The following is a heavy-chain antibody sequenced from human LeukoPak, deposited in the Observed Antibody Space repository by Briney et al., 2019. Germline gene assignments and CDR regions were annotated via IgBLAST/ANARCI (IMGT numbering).Heavy chain of an antibody. Sequence: PGGSLRLSCTASGFTFSGYEMNWVRQAPGKGLEWVSYISSGNSIYYADSVKGRFTISRDNAKNSLYLQMNSLRAEDMAVYYCARGRFGSCWGQGTLVTVSS. CDR1: GFTFSGYE. V-gene: IGHV3-48*03. D-gene: IGHD6-13*01. J-gene: IGHJ1*01. CDR3: ARGRFGSC. CDR2: ISSGNSI.